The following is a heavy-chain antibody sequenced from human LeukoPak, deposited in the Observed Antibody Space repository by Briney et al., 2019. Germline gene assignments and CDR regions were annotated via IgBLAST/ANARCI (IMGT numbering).Heavy chain of an antibody. J-gene: IGHJ4*02. D-gene: IGHD2-15*01. CDR1: GFTFSSYG. CDR3: AKDVSGAFDY. CDR2: ISYDGSNK. Sequence: GGSLRLSCAASGFTFSSYGMHWVRQAPGKGLEWVAVISYDGSNKYYADSVKGRFTIYRDNSKNTLYLQMTSLTAEDTDVYSCAKDVSGAFDYWGQGTLVTVSS. V-gene: IGHV3-30*18.